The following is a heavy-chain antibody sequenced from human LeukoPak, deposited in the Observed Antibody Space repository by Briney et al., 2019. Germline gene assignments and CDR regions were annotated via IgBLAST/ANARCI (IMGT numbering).Heavy chain of an antibody. CDR3: AKYIGGSIDKYYFDY. V-gene: IGHV3-23*01. CDR2: ISGSGGST. J-gene: IGHJ4*02. Sequence: GGSLRLSCAASGFTFSSYAMSWVRQAPGKGLEWVSAISGSGGSTYYADSVKGRFTISRDNSKNTLYLQMNSLRAEDTAVYYCAKYIGGSIDKYYFDYWGQGILVTVSS. D-gene: IGHD4-23*01. CDR1: GFTFSSYA.